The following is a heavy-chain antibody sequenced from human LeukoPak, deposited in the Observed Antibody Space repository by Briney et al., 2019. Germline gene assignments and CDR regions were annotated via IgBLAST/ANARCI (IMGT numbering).Heavy chain of an antibody. J-gene: IGHJ4*02. CDR3: GRDLIGTAASWDC. CDR2: IYNNGST. CDR1: GFIVSKNY. Sequence: GGSLRLSCAASGFIVSKNYMSWVRQAPGKGLEWVSVIYNNGSTYYADSVKGRFTISRDNSKNILYLQMNSLRVEDTAVYYCGRDLIGTAASWDCWGQGTLVTVSS. V-gene: IGHV3-66*01. D-gene: IGHD6-25*01.